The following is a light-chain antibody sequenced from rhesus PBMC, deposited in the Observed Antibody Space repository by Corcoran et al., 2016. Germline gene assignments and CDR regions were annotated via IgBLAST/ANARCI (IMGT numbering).Light chain of an antibody. CDR3: QQYTSPYT. Sequence: DIQMTQSPSSLSASVGDTVTITCRASRSISTWLAWYQQKPGKGPRLRIYKAVTLQSGVPARFSGSGSGTDFSLTISSLQSEDFATYYCQQYTSPYTFGQGTKVDIK. CDR2: KAV. CDR1: RSISTW. J-gene: IGKJ2*01. V-gene: IGKV1-22*01.